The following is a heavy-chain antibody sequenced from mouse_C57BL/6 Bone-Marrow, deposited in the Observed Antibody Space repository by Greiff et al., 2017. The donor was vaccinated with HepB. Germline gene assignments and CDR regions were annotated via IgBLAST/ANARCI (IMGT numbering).Heavy chain of an antibody. V-gene: IGHV1-55*01. Sequence: QVQLQQPGAELVKPGASVKMSCKASGYTFTSYWITWVKQRPGQGLEWIGDIYPGSGSTNYTEKFKSKVTLTVDTSSSTAYMQLSSLTSEDSAVYYCARMNFGYSNYEGYYFDYGGQGTTLTVSS. D-gene: IGHD2-5*01. CDR1: GYTFTSYW. J-gene: IGHJ2*01. CDR2: IYPGSGST. CDR3: ARMNFGYSNYEGYYFDY.